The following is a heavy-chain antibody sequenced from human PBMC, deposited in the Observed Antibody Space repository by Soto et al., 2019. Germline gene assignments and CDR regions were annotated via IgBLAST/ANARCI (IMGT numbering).Heavy chain of an antibody. CDR2: ISSSGSTI. Sequence: PGGSLRLSCAASGFTFSDYYMSWIRQAPGKGLEWVSYISSSGSTIYYADSVKGRFTISRDNAKNSLYLQMNRLRAEDTAVYYCARAHSSGWSTPSDWVPFDPWGQGTLGTVS. CDR1: GFTFSDYY. V-gene: IGHV3-11*01. D-gene: IGHD6-19*01. CDR3: ARAHSSGWSTPSDWVPFDP. J-gene: IGHJ5*02.